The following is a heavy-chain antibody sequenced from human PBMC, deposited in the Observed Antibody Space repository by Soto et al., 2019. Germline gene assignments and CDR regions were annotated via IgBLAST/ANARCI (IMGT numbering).Heavy chain of an antibody. CDR1: GFTFSSYA. V-gene: IGHV3-30-3*01. CDR2: ISYDGSNK. D-gene: IGHD5-18*01. CDR3: ASLRGYSYGG. J-gene: IGHJ4*02. Sequence: GGSLRLSCAASGFTFSSYAMHWVRQAPGKGLEWVAVISYDGSNKYYADSVKGRFTISRDNSKNTLYLQMNSLRAEDTAVYYCASLRGYSYGGWGQGTLVTVSS.